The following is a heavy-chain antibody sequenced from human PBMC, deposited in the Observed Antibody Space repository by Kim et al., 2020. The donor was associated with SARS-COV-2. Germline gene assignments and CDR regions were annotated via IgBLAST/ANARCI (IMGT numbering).Heavy chain of an antibody. V-gene: IGHV3-23*01. CDR1: GFTFSSYA. CDR3: AKAPVRGFRERYYYMDV. CDR2: ISGSGGST. Sequence: GGSLRLSCAASGFTFSSYAMSWVRQAPGKGLEWVSAISGSGGSTYYADSVKGRFTISRDNSKNTLYLQMNSLRAEDTAVYYCAKAPVRGFRERYYYMDVWGKGTTVTVSS. J-gene: IGHJ6*03. D-gene: IGHD3-10*01.